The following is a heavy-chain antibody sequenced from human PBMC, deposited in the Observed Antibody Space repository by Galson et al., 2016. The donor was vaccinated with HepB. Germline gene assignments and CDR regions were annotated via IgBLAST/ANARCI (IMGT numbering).Heavy chain of an antibody. J-gene: IGHJ4*02. D-gene: IGHD4-23*01. Sequence: SVKVSCKASGGTFNIYSINWVRQAPGQELEWMGGIIPIFDTPKYARKFQGRVTITADESTSTAYMELSSLISEDTAVYYCARDRTYGVNSYFDYWGQGTLVTVSS. V-gene: IGHV1-69*13. CDR1: GGTFNIYS. CDR3: ARDRTYGVNSYFDY. CDR2: IIPIFDTP.